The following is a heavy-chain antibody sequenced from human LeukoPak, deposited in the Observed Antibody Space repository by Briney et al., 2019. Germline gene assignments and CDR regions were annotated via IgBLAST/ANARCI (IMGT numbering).Heavy chain of an antibody. Sequence: SETLSLTCTVSGGSISSYYWSWIRQPPGKGLEWIGYIYYSGSTNYNPSLKSRVTISVDTSKNQFSLKLSSVTAADTAVYYCARARPRYYYDSSGHRGAFDIWGQGTMVTVSS. D-gene: IGHD3-22*01. J-gene: IGHJ3*02. CDR2: IYYSGST. CDR3: ARARPRYYYDSSGHRGAFDI. V-gene: IGHV4-59*12. CDR1: GGSISSYY.